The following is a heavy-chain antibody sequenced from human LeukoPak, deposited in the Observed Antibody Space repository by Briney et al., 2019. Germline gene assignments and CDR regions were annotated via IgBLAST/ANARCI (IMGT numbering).Heavy chain of an antibody. Sequence: ASVKVSCTASGYTFTSYGISWVRQAPGQGLEWMGWIRAYNGNTNYAQKLQGRVTMTTDTSTSTAYMELRSLRSDDTAVYYCARVLYYYDSSGLYYFDYWGQGTLVTVSS. CDR2: IRAYNGNT. CDR3: ARVLYYYDSSGLYYFDY. V-gene: IGHV1-18*01. J-gene: IGHJ4*02. CDR1: GYTFTSYG. D-gene: IGHD3-22*01.